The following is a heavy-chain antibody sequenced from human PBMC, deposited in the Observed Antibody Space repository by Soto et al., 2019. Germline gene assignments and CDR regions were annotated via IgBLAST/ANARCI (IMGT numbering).Heavy chain of an antibody. CDR3: GRPYGSELYGMDV. Sequence: GESLKISCKGSGYSFTSYWIGWVRQMPGKGLEWMGIIYPGDSDTRYSPSFQGQVTISADKSITTAYLQWSSLKASDTAMYYCGRPYGSELYGMDVWGQGTTVTVSS. D-gene: IGHD3-10*01. CDR2: IYPGDSDT. CDR1: GYSFTSYW. J-gene: IGHJ6*02. V-gene: IGHV5-51*01.